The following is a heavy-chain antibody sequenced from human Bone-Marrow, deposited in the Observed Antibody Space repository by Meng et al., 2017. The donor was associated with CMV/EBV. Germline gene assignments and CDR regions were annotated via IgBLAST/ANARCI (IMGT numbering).Heavy chain of an antibody. V-gene: IGHV3-11*01. CDR2: ISSSGSTI. J-gene: IGHJ4*02. D-gene: IGHD3-3*01. Sequence: GESLKISCAASGFTFSDYYMSWIRQAPGKGLEWVSYISSSGSTIYYADSVKGRFTISRDNAKNSLYLQMNSLRAEDTALYYCAKDGLPGGDDFWSGYKDYWGQGTLVTASS. CDR3: AKDGLPGGDDFWSGYKDY. CDR1: GFTFSDYY.